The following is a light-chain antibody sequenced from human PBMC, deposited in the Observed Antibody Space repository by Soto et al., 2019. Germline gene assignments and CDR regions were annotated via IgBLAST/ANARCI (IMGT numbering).Light chain of an antibody. CDR3: QQSYSTPRT. Sequence: DIQMTQSPHPISASXADSVPITVXASQSISSYLNWYQQKPGKAPKLLIYAASSLQSGVPSRFSGSGSGTDFTLTISSLQPEDFATYYCQQSYSTPRTFGQGTKVDIK. CDR1: QSISSY. CDR2: AAS. V-gene: IGKV1-39*01. J-gene: IGKJ1*01.